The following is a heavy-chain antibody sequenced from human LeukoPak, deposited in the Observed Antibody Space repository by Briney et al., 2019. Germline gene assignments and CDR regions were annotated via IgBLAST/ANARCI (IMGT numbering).Heavy chain of an antibody. CDR3: AKDRSTGSPPPDY. CDR1: GFTFSNYA. V-gene: IGHV3-23*01. D-gene: IGHD1-26*01. CDR2: ISGSGEST. Sequence: GGSLRLSCAASGFTFSNYAMSRVRQAPGKGLEWVSAISGSGESTYYPDSVRGRFTISRDNSKNTLYLQMDSLRVEDTAVYYCAKDRSTGSPPPDYWGQGTLVTVSS. J-gene: IGHJ4*02.